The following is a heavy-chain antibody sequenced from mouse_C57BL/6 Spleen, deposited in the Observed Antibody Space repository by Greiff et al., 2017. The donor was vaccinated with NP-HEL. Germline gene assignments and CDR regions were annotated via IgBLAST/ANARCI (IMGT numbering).Heavy chain of an antibody. CDR1: GYTFTSYW. J-gene: IGHJ4*01. Sequence: QVQLQQPGAELVKPGASVKLSCKASGYTFTSYWMQWVKQRPGQGLEWIGEIYPSDSYTNYNQKFKGKATLTVDTSSSPAYMQLSSLTSEDSAVYYCARGYYGSSTDAMDYWGQGTSVTVSS. V-gene: IGHV1-50*01. CDR3: ARGYYGSSTDAMDY. D-gene: IGHD1-1*01. CDR2: IYPSDSYT.